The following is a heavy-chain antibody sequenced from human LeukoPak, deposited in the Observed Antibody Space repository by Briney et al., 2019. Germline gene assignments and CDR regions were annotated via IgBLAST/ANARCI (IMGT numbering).Heavy chain of an antibody. Sequence: PGGSLRLSCAASGFTFSSYWMSWVRQAPGKGLEWVSNIKPDGSAKYCVDSVKGRFTISRDNAKNSLYLQMNSLRAEDTAVYYCARGDFNDYGDYVDAFEIWGQGTMVTVSA. D-gene: IGHD4-17*01. CDR2: IKPDGSAK. V-gene: IGHV3-7*01. CDR1: GFTFSSYW. CDR3: ARGDFNDYGDYVDAFEI. J-gene: IGHJ3*02.